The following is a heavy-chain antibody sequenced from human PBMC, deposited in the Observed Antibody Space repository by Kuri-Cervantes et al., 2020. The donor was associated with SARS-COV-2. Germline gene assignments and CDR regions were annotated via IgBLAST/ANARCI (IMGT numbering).Heavy chain of an antibody. J-gene: IGHJ3*02. Sequence: GGSLRLSCAASGFTFSSYSMNWVRQAPGKGLEWVSYISSSSSTIYYADSVKGRFTISRHNSKNTLYLRMNSLRAEDTAVYYCARARGSDSGYAFDIWGQGTMVTVSS. V-gene: IGHV3-48*01. CDR2: ISSSSSTI. D-gene: IGHD3-10*01. CDR1: GFTFSSYS. CDR3: ARARGSDSGYAFDI.